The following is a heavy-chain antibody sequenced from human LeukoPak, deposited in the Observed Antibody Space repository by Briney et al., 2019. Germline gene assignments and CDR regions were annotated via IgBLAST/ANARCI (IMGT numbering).Heavy chain of an antibody. V-gene: IGHV3-21*01. CDR2: ISSSSSYI. D-gene: IGHD3-22*01. Sequence: GGSLRLSCAASGFTFSSYSMNWVRQAPGKGLEWVSSISSSSSYIYYADSVKGRFTISRDNAKNSLYLQMNSLRAEDTAVYYCARDGDYYDSRGDAFDIWGQGAMVTV. CDR3: ARDGDYYDSRGDAFDI. CDR1: GFTFSSYS. J-gene: IGHJ3*02.